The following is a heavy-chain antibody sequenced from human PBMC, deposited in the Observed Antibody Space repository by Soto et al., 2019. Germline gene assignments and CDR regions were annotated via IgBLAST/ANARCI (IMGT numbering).Heavy chain of an antibody. CDR2: ISAYNGNT. J-gene: IGHJ6*02. V-gene: IGHV1-18*01. CDR1: GYKFSRDS. Sequence: GVSVKGYCKSSGYKFSRDSITWVRQDPGQGLEWMGRISAYNGNTNYAQKVQGRVTMTTDTSTNTAYMELRSLRSDDTAVYYCARGAFCGGAPGCRDMDVWGQGTTVTVSS. D-gene: IGHD2-21*01. CDR3: ARGAFCGGAPGCRDMDV.